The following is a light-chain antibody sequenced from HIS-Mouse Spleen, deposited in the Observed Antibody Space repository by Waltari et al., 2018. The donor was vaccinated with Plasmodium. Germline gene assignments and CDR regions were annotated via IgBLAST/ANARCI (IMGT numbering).Light chain of an antibody. J-gene: IGLJ3*02. CDR1: ALPKNY. Sequence: SYELTQPPSVSVSPGQPARITCSGDALPKNYSYWYQQKSGQAPVLVIYEDSKRPSGFPGRVSGSSSGTMATWTISGAQVEDEADYYCYSTDSSGNHRVFGGGTKLTVL. CDR2: EDS. V-gene: IGLV3-10*01. CDR3: YSTDSSGNHRV.